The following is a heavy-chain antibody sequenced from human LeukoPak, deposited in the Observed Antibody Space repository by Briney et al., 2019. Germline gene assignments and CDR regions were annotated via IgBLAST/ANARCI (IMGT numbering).Heavy chain of an antibody. CDR2: IWYDGSNK. J-gene: IGHJ4*02. CDR3: ARGATYSSSWYSNFDY. D-gene: IGHD6-13*01. CDR1: GFTFSSYG. Sequence: GGSLRLSCAAYGFTFSSYGMHWVRQAPGKGLEWVAVIWYDGSNKYYADSVKGRFTISRDNSKNTLYLQMNSLRAEDTAVYYCARGATYSSSWYSNFDYWGQGTLVTVSS. V-gene: IGHV3-33*01.